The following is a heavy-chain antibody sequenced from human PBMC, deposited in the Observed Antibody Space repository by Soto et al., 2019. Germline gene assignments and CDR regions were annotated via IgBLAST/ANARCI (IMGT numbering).Heavy chain of an antibody. CDR3: ARGRGVWSGYHH. V-gene: IGHV6-1*01. Sequence: GGRVCRTRGASYYIRQSPSRGLEWLGRTYYRSKWYNDYAVSVKSRITINPDTSKNQFSLQLNSVTPEDTAVYYCARGRGVWSGYHHWGQGTLVTVSS. CDR2: TYYRSKWYN. CDR1: GGRVCRTRGA. D-gene: IGHD3-3*01. J-gene: IGHJ5*02.